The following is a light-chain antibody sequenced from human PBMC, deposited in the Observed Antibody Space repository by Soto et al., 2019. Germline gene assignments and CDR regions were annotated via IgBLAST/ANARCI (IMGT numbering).Light chain of an antibody. J-gene: IGLJ3*02. CDR1: SGHSSYI. CDR3: ETWDSNPWV. CDR2: LEGRGSY. V-gene: IGLV4-60*02. Sequence: QPVLTQSSSASASLGSSVKLTCTLSSGHSSYIIAWHQQQPGKAPRYLMKLEGRGSYNKGSGVPDRFSGSSSGADRYLTISNLQFEDEADYYCETWDSNPWVFGGGTKLTVL.